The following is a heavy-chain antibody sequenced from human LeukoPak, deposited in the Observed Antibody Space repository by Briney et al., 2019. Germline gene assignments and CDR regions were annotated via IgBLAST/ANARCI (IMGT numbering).Heavy chain of an antibody. D-gene: IGHD3-10*01. CDR2: IRSKAYGGTT. Sequence: GGSLGLSCTASGFTFGDYAMSWFRQAPGKGLEWVGFIRSKAYGGTTEYAASVKGRFTISRDDSKSIAYRQMNSLKTEDTAVYYCTRDSIWFGELYAWYMDVWGKGTTVTVSS. J-gene: IGHJ6*03. CDR1: GFTFGDYA. V-gene: IGHV3-49*03. CDR3: TRDSIWFGELYAWYMDV.